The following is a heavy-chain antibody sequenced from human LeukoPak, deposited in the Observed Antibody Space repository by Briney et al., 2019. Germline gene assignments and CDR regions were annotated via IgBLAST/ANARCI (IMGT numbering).Heavy chain of an antibody. V-gene: IGHV4-39*01. CDR3: AGYQYSSGWYRDY. CDR2: IYYSGST. Sequence: SETLSLTCTVSGGSISSSSYYWGWIRQPPGKGLEWIGSIYYSGSTYYNPSFKSRVTKSVDTSKNQFSLKLSSVTAADTAVYYCAGYQYSSGWYRDYWGQGTLVTVSS. J-gene: IGHJ4*02. D-gene: IGHD6-19*01. CDR1: GGSISSSSYY.